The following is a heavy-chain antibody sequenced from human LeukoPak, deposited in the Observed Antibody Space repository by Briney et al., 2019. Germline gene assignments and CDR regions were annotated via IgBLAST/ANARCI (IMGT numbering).Heavy chain of an antibody. J-gene: IGHJ2*01. Sequence: PGRSLRLSCVASGFIVNDHAMHWVRQTPGKGLEWVAGVFWNGVDKGYADSVKGRFTISRDNAKNSLYLQMNSLRAEDTAVYYCARTAAPHSGDYLIRYFDLWGRGTLVTVS. CDR2: VFWNGVDK. V-gene: IGHV3-9*01. CDR3: ARTAAPHSGDYLIRYFDL. CDR1: GFIVNDHA. D-gene: IGHD4-17*01.